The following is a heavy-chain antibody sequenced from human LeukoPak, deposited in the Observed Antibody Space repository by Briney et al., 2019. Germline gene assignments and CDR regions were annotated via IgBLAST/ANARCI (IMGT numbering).Heavy chain of an antibody. Sequence: SETLSLTCAVYGGSFSSYYWSWIRQPPGKGLEWIGEINHSGSTNYNPSLKSRVTISVDTSKNQFSLKLSSVTAADTAVYYCARQVDIVATFDYWGQGTLVTVSS. V-gene: IGHV4-34*01. J-gene: IGHJ4*02. D-gene: IGHD5-12*01. CDR2: INHSGST. CDR3: ARQVDIVATFDY. CDR1: GGSFSSYY.